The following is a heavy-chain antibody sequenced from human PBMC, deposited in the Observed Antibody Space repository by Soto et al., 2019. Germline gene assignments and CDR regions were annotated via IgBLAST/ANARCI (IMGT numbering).Heavy chain of an antibody. CDR1: GGSISSGGYY. CDR2: IYYSGST. Sequence: QVQLQESGPGLVKPSQTLSLTCTVSGGSISSGGYYWSWIRQHPGKGLEWIGYIYYSGSTYYNPSLKGRVTISVDTPKNQFSLKLSSVTAADTAVYYCARARAKTYYFDYWGQGTLVTVSS. V-gene: IGHV4-31*03. D-gene: IGHD5-12*01. CDR3: ARARAKTYYFDY. J-gene: IGHJ4*02.